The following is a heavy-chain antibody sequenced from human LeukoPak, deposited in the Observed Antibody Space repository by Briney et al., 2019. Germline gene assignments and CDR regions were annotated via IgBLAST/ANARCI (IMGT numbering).Heavy chain of an antibody. CDR3: ARVVDSSGWTHFDY. CDR1: GFTFSSYG. Sequence: GGSLRLSCAASGFTFSSYGMHWVRQAPGKGLEWVAVISYDGSNKYYADSVKGRFTISRDNSKNTLYLQMNSLRAEDTAVYYCARVVDSSGWTHFDYWGQGTLVTVSS. V-gene: IGHV3-30*03. J-gene: IGHJ4*02. CDR2: ISYDGSNK. D-gene: IGHD6-19*01.